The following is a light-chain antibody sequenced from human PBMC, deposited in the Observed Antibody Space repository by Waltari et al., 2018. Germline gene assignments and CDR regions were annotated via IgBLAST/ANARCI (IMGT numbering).Light chain of an antibody. CDR2: DAT. V-gene: IGKV1-5*03. Sequence: DIQMTQSPSTLSASVGDRVTITCRASQRIGSWLAWYQQKPGKAPNLLIYDATNVQSGGPSRFRDSGSGTELTLTISSLQPDDFATYYCQQYNSYPSTFGPGTKVD. CDR3: QQYNSYPST. CDR1: QRIGSW. J-gene: IGKJ3*01.